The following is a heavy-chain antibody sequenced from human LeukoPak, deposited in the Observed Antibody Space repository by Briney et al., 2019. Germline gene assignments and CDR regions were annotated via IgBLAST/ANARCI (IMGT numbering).Heavy chain of an antibody. D-gene: IGHD3-3*01. CDR1: GFTFSSYS. J-gene: IGHJ6*02. CDR2: ISSSSSTI. Sequence: PGGSLRLSCAASGFTFSSYSMNWVRQAPGKGLEWVSYISSSSSTIYYADSVKGRFTISRDNAKNSLYLQMNSLRDEDTAVYYCARDLAESRVLEWLAVYYYGMDVWGQGTTVAVSS. CDR3: ARDLAESRVLEWLAVYYYGMDV. V-gene: IGHV3-48*02.